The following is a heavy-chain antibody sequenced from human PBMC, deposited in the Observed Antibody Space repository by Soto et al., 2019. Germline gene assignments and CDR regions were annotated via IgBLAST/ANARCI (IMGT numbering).Heavy chain of an antibody. CDR2: ISAYNGNT. CDR3: ARDYYDSSGYYLVVGGFSAD. Sequence: ASVKVSCKASGYTFTSYGISWVRQAPGQGLEWMGWISAYNGNTNYAQKLQGRVTMTTDTSTSTAYMELRSLRSDDTAVYYCARDYYDSSGYYLVVGGFSADWGQGTLVTVSS. CDR1: GYTFTSYG. J-gene: IGHJ4*02. D-gene: IGHD3-22*01. V-gene: IGHV1-18*01.